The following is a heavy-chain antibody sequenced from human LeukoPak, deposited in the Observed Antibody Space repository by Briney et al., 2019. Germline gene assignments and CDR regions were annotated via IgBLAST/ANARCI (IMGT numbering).Heavy chain of an antibody. Sequence: SETLSLTCTVSGAPITNSYWGWIRQPPGKGLEGIGFTHYSGSTSSNPSLKSRVAMSVDTSKNQYSLRVTSVTAADTAVYYCARLYPLVSISTYHYHPLDVWGQGTTVTVS. CDR2: THYSGST. J-gene: IGHJ6*02. CDR3: ARLYPLVSISTYHYHPLDV. V-gene: IGHV4-59*08. D-gene: IGHD2-8*02. CDR1: GAPITNSY.